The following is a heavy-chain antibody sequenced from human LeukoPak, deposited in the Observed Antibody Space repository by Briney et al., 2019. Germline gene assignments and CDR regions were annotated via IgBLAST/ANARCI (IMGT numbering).Heavy chain of an antibody. J-gene: IGHJ6*03. CDR3: ARGHLYGSGSYYNPYFYYYYMDV. Sequence: SETLSLTCAVYGGSFSGYYWSWIRQPPGKGLEWIGDINHSGSTNYNPSLKSRVTISVDTSTNQFSLKLSPVTAADTAVYYCARGHLYGSGSYYNPYFYYYYMDVWGKGTTVTVSS. CDR2: INHSGST. V-gene: IGHV4-34*01. D-gene: IGHD3-10*01. CDR1: GGSFSGYY.